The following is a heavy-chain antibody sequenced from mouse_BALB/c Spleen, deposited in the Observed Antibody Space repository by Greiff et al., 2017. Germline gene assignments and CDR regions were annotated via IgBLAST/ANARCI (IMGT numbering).Heavy chain of an antibody. CDR3: TRAYDGYSYAMDY. J-gene: IGHJ4*01. CDR1: GFTFSSYT. Sequence: EVQGVESGGGLVKPGGSLKLSCAASGFTFSSYTMSWVRQTPEKRLEWVATISSGGSYTYYPDSVKGRFTISRDNAKNTLYLQMSSLKSEDTAMYYCTRAYDGYSYAMDYWGQGTSVTVSS. V-gene: IGHV5-6-4*01. CDR2: ISSGGSYT. D-gene: IGHD2-3*01.